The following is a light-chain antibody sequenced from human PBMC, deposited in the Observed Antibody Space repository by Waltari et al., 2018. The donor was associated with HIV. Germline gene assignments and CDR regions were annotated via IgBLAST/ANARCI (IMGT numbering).Light chain of an antibody. V-gene: IGLV2-14*01. CDR2: DVS. Sequence: QSALTQPASVSGSPGQSLTISCTGTSSDVGGYNYVSWYQQHPDKAPKLMIYDVSNRPSGFSNRFSGSKSGNTASLTISGLQAEDEADYYCSSYTSSSTLYVFGTGTKVTVL. CDR3: SSYTSSSTLYV. CDR1: SSDVGGYNY. J-gene: IGLJ1*01.